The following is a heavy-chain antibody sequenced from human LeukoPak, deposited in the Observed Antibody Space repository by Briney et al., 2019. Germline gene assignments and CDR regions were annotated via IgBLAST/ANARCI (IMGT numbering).Heavy chain of an antibody. V-gene: IGHV3-30*18. CDR2: ISYDGSNK. Sequence: GGSLRLSCAASGFTFSSYGMHWVRQAPGKGLEWVAVISYDGSNKYYADSVKGRFTISRDNSKNTLYLQMNSLRAEDTAVYYCAKDPLAGYFGPYGMDVWGQGTTVTASS. J-gene: IGHJ6*02. CDR3: AKDPLAGYFGPYGMDV. D-gene: IGHD3-22*01. CDR1: GFTFSSYG.